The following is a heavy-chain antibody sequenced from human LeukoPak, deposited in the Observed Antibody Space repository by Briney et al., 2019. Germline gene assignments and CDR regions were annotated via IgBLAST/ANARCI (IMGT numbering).Heavy chain of an antibody. CDR3: AREKGLRFLEWLFADAFDI. CDR2: ISAYNGNT. V-gene: IGHV1-18*01. Sequence: GASVKVSCKASGYTFTSYGISWVRQAPGQGLEWMGWISAYNGNTNYAQKLQGRVTMTTDTSTSTAYMELRSLRSDDTAVYYCAREKGLRFLEWLFADAFDIWGQGTMVTVSS. D-gene: IGHD3-3*01. CDR1: GYTFTSYG. J-gene: IGHJ3*02.